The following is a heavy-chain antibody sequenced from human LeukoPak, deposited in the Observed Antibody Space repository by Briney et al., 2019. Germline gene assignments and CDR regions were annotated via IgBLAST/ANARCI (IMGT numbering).Heavy chain of an antibody. V-gene: IGHV3-15*01. CDR2: VKRKIDGETT. Sequence: GGSLRLSCAASGFTFSNAWMTWVRQAPGKGLEWVGRVKRKIDGETTDYAAPVKGRFAISRDDSKNTVYLQMNSLKTEDTAAYYCTTDSAAYWGQGTLVTVSS. J-gene: IGHJ4*02. CDR3: TTDSAAY. CDR1: GFTFSNAW.